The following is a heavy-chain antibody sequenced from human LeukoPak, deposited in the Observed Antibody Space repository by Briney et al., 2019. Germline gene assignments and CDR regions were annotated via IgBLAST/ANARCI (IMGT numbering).Heavy chain of an antibody. V-gene: IGHV1-69*13. Sequence: VASVKVSCKASGGTFNSYAISWVRQAPGQGLEWMGGIIPIFGTANYAQKFQGRVTITADESTSTAYMELSSLRSEDTAVYYCARDRGRRFGELLSIDAFDIWGQGTMVTVSS. CDR2: IIPIFGTA. D-gene: IGHD3-10*01. J-gene: IGHJ3*02. CDR3: ARDRGRRFGELLSIDAFDI. CDR1: GGTFNSYA.